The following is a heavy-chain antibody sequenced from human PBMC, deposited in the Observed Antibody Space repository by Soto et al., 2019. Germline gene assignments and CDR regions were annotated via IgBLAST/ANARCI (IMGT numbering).Heavy chain of an antibody. CDR1: GFTVSSNY. CDR3: ARGATGTTRGY. Sequence: GGSLRLSCAASGFTVSSNYMSWVRQAPGKGLEWVSVIYSGGSTYYADSVKGRFTISRDNSKNTLYLQMNSLRAEDTAVYYCARGATGTTRGYWGQGTLVTVSS. CDR2: IYSGGST. V-gene: IGHV3-66*01. D-gene: IGHD1-1*01. J-gene: IGHJ4*02.